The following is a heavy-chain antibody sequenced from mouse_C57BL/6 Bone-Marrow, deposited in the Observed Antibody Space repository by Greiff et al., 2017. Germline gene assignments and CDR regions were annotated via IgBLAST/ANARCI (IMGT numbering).Heavy chain of an antibody. CDR1: GYTFTSYW. J-gene: IGHJ2*01. CDR3: ARDITTVVPYYFDY. CDR2: IYPGSGST. Sequence: VQLQQPGAELVKPGASVKMSCKASGYTFTSYWITWVKQRPGQGLEWIGDIYPGSGSTNYNEKFTSKATLTVDTSSSTAYMQLSSLTSEDSAVYYCARDITTVVPYYFDYWGQGTTLTVSS. D-gene: IGHD1-1*01. V-gene: IGHV1-55*01.